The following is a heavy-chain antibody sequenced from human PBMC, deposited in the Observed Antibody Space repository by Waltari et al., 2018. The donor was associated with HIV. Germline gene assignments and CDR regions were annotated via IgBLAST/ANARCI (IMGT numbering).Heavy chain of an antibody. D-gene: IGHD3-22*01. CDR2: IIPIFGAA. CDR3: ARGGVISPHWFDP. J-gene: IGHJ5*02. Sequence: QVQLVQSGAEVKKPGSSVKVSCKASGGTFSSYAITWVRQAPGQGLEWMGGIIPIFGAAHSAQTFQGRVTITADESTSTAYMELRSLRSEDTAVYYCARGGVISPHWFDPWGQGTLVSVSS. CDR1: GGTFSSYA. V-gene: IGHV1-69*01.